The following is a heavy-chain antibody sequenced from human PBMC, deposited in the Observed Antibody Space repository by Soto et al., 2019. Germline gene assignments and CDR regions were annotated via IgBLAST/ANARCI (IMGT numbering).Heavy chain of an antibody. Sequence: LSLTCTVSGGSISSSSYYWGWIRQPPGKGLEWIGSIYYSGSTYYNPSLKSRVTISVDTSKNQFSLKLSSVTAADTAVYSCSRAARLSYYGMDVWGQGTTVTVYS. J-gene: IGHJ6*02. CDR3: SRAARLSYYGMDV. V-gene: IGHV4-39*01. CDR2: IYYSGST. D-gene: IGHD6-6*01. CDR1: GGSISSSSYY.